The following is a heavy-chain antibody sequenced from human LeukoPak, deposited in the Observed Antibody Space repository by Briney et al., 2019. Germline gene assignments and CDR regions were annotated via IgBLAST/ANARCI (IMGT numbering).Heavy chain of an antibody. J-gene: IGHJ4*02. Sequence: GGSLRLSCAASGFTFDDYAMHWVRQAPGKGLEWVSGISWNSGSIGYADSVKGRFTIFRDNAKNSLYLQMNSLRAEDTALYYCAKEYSIAAVQGYFDYWGQGTLVTVSS. CDR3: AKEYSIAAVQGYFDY. V-gene: IGHV3-9*01. D-gene: IGHD6-13*01. CDR2: ISWNSGSI. CDR1: GFTFDDYA.